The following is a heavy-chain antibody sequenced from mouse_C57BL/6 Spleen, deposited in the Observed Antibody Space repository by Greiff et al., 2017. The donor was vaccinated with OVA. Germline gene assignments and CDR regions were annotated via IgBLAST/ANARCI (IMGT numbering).Heavy chain of an antibody. CDR3: ASLTASWFAY. J-gene: IGHJ3*01. CDR2: ISYDGSN. CDR1: GYSITSGYY. Sequence: ESGPGLVKPSQSLSLTCSVTGYSITSGYYWNWIRQFPGNKLEWMGYISYDGSNNYNPSLKNRISITRDTSKNQFFLKLNSVTTEDTATYYCASLTASWFAYWGQGTLVTVSA. D-gene: IGHD4-1*01. V-gene: IGHV3-6*01.